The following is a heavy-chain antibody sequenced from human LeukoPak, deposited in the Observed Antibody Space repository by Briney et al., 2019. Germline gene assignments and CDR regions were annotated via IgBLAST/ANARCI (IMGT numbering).Heavy chain of an antibody. Sequence: ASVEVSCKASGYTFTGYYMHWVRQAPGQGLEWMGWINPNSGGTNYAQKFQGRVTMTRDTSISTAYMELSRLRSDDTAVYYCARDFGIAAAEEYWFDPWGQGTLVTVSS. V-gene: IGHV1-2*02. CDR1: GYTFTGYY. D-gene: IGHD6-13*01. CDR2: INPNSGGT. CDR3: ARDFGIAAAEEYWFDP. J-gene: IGHJ5*02.